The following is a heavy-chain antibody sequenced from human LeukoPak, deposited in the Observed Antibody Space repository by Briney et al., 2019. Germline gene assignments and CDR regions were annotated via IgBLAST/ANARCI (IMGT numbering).Heavy chain of an antibody. Sequence: SVKVSCKASGGTFSSYAISWVRQAPGQGLEWMGGIIPTFGTANYAQKFQGRVTITADESTSTAYMELSSLRSEDTAVYYCARRPLYCSSTSCSTQYYYYGMDVWGQGTTVTVSS. J-gene: IGHJ6*02. D-gene: IGHD2-2*01. CDR1: GGTFSSYA. CDR3: ARRPLYCSSTSCSTQYYYYGMDV. CDR2: IIPTFGTA. V-gene: IGHV1-69*13.